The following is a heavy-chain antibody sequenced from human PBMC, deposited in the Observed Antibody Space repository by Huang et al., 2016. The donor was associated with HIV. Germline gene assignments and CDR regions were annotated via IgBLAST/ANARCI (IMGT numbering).Heavy chain of an antibody. J-gene: IGHJ4*02. CDR3: TKYVYLGGPDY. Sequence: EVQLVQSGAEVKVSGESLKISCKGSGYTFATSWIGWVRQMPGKGLEWMGIIEHRESETRYSPSFQGQVTISADKSTGTAYLQWRSLTASDTAIYYCTKYVYLGGPDYWGQGTLVTVSS. D-gene: IGHD3-16*01. CDR1: GYTFATSW. V-gene: IGHV5-51*01. CDR2: IEHRESET.